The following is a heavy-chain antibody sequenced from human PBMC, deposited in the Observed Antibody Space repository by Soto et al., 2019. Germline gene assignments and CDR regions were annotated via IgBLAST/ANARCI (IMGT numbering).Heavy chain of an antibody. V-gene: IGHV4-31*03. J-gene: IGHJ5*02. CDR2: IYYSGST. CDR1: GGSISSGGYY. Sequence: QVQLQESGPGLVKPSQTLSLTCTVSGGSISSGGYYWSWIRQHPGKGLEWIGYIYYSGSTYYNPSLKSRVTISVDTSKNQFSLKLSSVTAADTAVYYCARDTHCSSTSCLLSWGFDPWGQGTLVTVSS. D-gene: IGHD2-2*01. CDR3: ARDTHCSSTSCLLSWGFDP.